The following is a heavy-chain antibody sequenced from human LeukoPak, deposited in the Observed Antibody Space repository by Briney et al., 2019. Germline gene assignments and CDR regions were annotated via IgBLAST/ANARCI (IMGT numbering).Heavy chain of an antibody. J-gene: IGHJ5*02. CDR3: ARLENIVGATVGWFDP. V-gene: IGHV4-59*08. CDR2: IYYSGST. Sequence: SETLSLTCTVSGGSISSYYWSWIRQPPGKGLEWIGYIYYSGSTNYNPSLKSRVTISVDTSKNQFSLKLSSVTAADTAVYYCARLENIVGATVGWFDPWGQGTLVTVSS. D-gene: IGHD1-26*01. CDR1: GGSISSYY.